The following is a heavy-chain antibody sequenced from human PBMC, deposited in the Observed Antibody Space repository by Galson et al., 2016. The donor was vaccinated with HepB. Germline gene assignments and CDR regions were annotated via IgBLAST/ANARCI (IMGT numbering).Heavy chain of an antibody. CDR3: ARYQGHYDFSTRPGTLDI. Sequence: TLSLTCTVSAGSISIGGAYYWTWIRQHPGKGLECIGYIYYRVSTSYNPSLTSRLTISVDTSKNTFSLMLTSVTATDTAVYFCARYQGHYDFSTRPGTLDIWGQGTMVTVSS. CDR2: IYYRVST. CDR1: AGSISIGGAYY. D-gene: IGHD3/OR15-3a*01. V-gene: IGHV4-31*03. J-gene: IGHJ3*02.